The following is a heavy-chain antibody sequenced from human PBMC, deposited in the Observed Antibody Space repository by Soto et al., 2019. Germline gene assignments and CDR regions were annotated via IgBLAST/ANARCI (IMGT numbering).Heavy chain of an antibody. CDR3: ARDSYYYGSGSLLGHSFDY. CDR1: GVTFSSYW. J-gene: IGHJ4*02. D-gene: IGHD3-10*01. V-gene: IGHV3-74*01. Sequence: GGSLRLSCAASGVTFSSYWMHWVRQAPGKGLVWVSRINSDGSSTSYADSVKGRFTISRDNAKNTLYLQMNSLRAEDTAVYYCARDSYYYGSGSLLGHSFDYWGQGTLVTVSS. CDR2: INSDGSST.